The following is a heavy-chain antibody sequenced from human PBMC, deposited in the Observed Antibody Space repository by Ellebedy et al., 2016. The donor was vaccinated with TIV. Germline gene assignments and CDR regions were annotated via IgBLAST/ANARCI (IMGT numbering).Heavy chain of an antibody. J-gene: IGHJ4*02. CDR1: GFTFSSYA. D-gene: IGHD2-15*01. CDR2: ISGTGSSTT. CDR3: AAEAWWRLDS. Sequence: GESLKISCVASGFTFSSYAMSWVRQAPGKGLDWVSAISGTGSSTTHYADSVKGRFTISRDNAENSLFLEMNSLRVEDTAVYYCAAEAWWRLDSWGQGTLVTVSS. V-gene: IGHV3-23*01.